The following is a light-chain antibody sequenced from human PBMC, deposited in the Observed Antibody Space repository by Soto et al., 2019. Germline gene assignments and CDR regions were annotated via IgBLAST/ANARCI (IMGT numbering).Light chain of an antibody. Sequence: DIQLTQSPSSLSASVGDRVTITCRASQTIHNFLNWYQQTPGKAPKLLIYAASNLRGGVTSRFSGGGSGTDFTLTINSLQPEDFATYYCQESFSPLYTFGRGTMLDI. J-gene: IGKJ2*01. V-gene: IGKV1-39*01. CDR1: QTIHNF. CDR2: AAS. CDR3: QESFSPLYT.